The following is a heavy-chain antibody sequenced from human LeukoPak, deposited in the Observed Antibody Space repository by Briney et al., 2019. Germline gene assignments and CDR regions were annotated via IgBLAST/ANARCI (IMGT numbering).Heavy chain of an antibody. D-gene: IGHD2-8*01. J-gene: IGHJ4*02. V-gene: IGHV4-38-2*02. CDR1: GYSISSGYY. Sequence: SETLSLTCTVSGYSISSGYYWGWIRQPPGQGLEWIGSIYHSGSTYYNPSLKSRVTISVDTSKNQFSLKLSSVTAADTAVYYCARKNGYYFDYWGQGTLVTVSS. CDR3: ARKNGYYFDY. CDR2: IYHSGST.